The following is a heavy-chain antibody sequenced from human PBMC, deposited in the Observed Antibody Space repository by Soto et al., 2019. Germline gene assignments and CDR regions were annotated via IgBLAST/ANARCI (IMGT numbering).Heavy chain of an antibody. CDR2: IWHDGTNK. V-gene: IGHV3-33*01. J-gene: IGHJ6*02. CDR3: ARDQVRATTVYGMDV. CDR1: DFTFVSTG. Sequence: PGRPLRPSCRALDFTFVSTGIHVVRHCPVKGLEWVAVIWHDGTNKNYAASVKGRFTISRDKSNNTPYLQMSSLRAEETAVYYCARDQVRATTVYGMDVWGQGTTVTVSS. D-gene: IGHD1-26*01.